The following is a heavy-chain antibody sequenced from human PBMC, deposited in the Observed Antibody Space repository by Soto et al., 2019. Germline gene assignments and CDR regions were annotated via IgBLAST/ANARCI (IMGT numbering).Heavy chain of an antibody. CDR2: ISAYNGNT. CDR1: GYTFTNYG. Sequence: QVPLLQSGAEVKKPGASVKVSCKASGYTFTNYGITWVRQAPGQGLEWMGWISAYNGNTHYTQRLQGRVTMTTDRSTSTADMELRGLRSDDTAVYYCARLRQLVGYFYYDMDVWGKGTTVTVSS. D-gene: IGHD6-6*01. CDR3: ARLRQLVGYFYYDMDV. J-gene: IGHJ6*03. V-gene: IGHV1-18*01.